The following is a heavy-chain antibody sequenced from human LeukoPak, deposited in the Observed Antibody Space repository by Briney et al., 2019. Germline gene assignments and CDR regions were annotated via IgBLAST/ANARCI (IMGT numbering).Heavy chain of an antibody. CDR3: ASFGVEGITIFGVVPIPF. V-gene: IGHV4-34*01. CDR2: ISHSGST. D-gene: IGHD3-3*01. J-gene: IGHJ4*02. Sequence: SETLSHTCAVYGGSFSDYFWSWIRQTPGKGLEWIGEISHSGSTSYNSSLTSRVTISVDTSKNQFSLKLSSVTAADTAVYYCASFGVEGITIFGVVPIPFWGKGTLVTVSS. CDR1: GGSFSDYF.